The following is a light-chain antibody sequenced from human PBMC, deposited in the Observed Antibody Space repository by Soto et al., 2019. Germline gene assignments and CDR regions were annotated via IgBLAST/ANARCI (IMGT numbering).Light chain of an antibody. CDR1: SSDVGGYNY. Sequence: QSVLTQPASVSGPPGQSVTISCTGTSSDVGGYNYVSWYQQHPGKAPKLMIYEVSNRPSGVSNRFSGSKSGNTASLTISGLQAEDEADYYCSSYTSSNTLLYVFGTGTKVTVL. J-gene: IGLJ1*01. CDR3: SSYTSSNTLLYV. V-gene: IGLV2-14*01. CDR2: EVS.